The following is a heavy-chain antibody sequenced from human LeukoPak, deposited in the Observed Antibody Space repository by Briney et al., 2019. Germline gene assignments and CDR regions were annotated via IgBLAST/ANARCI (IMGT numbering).Heavy chain of an antibody. CDR2: IFYSGNT. Sequence: PSRTLSLTCTVSGGSINSGNHFWSWIRQHPAKSLEWIGYIFYSGNTYYNPSLESRVTISVDTSKNKFSLKLNSVTAADTAVYYCAREVIAAAGTDAFDIWGQGTMVTVSS. V-gene: IGHV4-31*03. J-gene: IGHJ3*02. CDR1: GGSINSGNHF. CDR3: AREVIAAAGTDAFDI. D-gene: IGHD6-13*01.